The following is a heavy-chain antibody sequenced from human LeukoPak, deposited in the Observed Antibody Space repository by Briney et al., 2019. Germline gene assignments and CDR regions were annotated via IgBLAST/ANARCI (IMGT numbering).Heavy chain of an antibody. CDR1: GGSFSGYY. V-gene: IGHV4-34*01. D-gene: IGHD1-26*01. Sequence: SETLSLTCAVYGGSFSGYYWSWIRQPPGKGLEWIGEINHSGSTNYNPSLKSRVTISVDTSKNQFSLKLSSVTAADTAVYYCASLLIVGAPKRNAFDIWGQGTMVTVSS. CDR2: INHSGST. J-gene: IGHJ3*02. CDR3: ASLLIVGAPKRNAFDI.